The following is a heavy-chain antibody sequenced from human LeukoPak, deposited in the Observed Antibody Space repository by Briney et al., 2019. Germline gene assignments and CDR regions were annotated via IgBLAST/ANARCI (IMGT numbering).Heavy chain of an antibody. J-gene: IGHJ4*02. D-gene: IGHD5/OR15-5a*01. CDR2: IYSGGST. CDR1: GFTFSSYA. V-gene: IGHV3-53*04. Sequence: GGSLRLSCAASGFTFSSYAMSWVRQAPGKGLEWVSVIYSGGSTYYADSVKGRFTISRHNSKNTLYLQMNSLRAEDTAVYYCARGVSPWHYFDYWGQGTLVTVSS. CDR3: ARGVSPWHYFDY.